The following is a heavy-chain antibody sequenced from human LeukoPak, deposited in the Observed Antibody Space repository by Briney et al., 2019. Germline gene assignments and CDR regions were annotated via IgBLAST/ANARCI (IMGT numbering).Heavy chain of an antibody. Sequence: GGSLRLSCAASGFTFSSYEMNWVRQAPGKGLEWVSYISSSGSTIYYADSVKGRFTISSDDAKNSLYLQMNSLRAEDTAVYYCARAEWSNWYFDLWGRGTLVTVSS. CDR1: GFTFSSYE. CDR2: ISSSGSTI. V-gene: IGHV3-48*03. D-gene: IGHD3-3*01. J-gene: IGHJ2*01. CDR3: ARAEWSNWYFDL.